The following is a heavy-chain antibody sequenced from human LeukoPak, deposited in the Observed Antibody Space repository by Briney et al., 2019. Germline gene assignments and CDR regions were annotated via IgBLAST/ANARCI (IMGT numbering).Heavy chain of an antibody. CDR1: GYTFTDYF. Sequence: ASVKLSCKACGYTFTDYFIHWVRQAPGQGLEWMGWIGPKSGDTSYSQKFQGGVTVTRDTSISTVYMELSRLRSDDTAVYYCGINRPGKALDIWGQGTMVTVSS. V-gene: IGHV1-2*02. CDR3: GINRPGKALDI. D-gene: IGHD3-10*01. J-gene: IGHJ3*02. CDR2: IGPKSGDT.